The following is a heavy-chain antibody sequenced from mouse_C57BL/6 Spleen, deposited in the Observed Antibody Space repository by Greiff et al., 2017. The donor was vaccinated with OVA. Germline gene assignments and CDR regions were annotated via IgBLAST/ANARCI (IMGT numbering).Heavy chain of an antibody. CDR3: ARGEITTVVASDY. J-gene: IGHJ2*01. V-gene: IGHV1-69*01. D-gene: IGHD1-1*01. Sequence: QVQLQQPGAELVMPGASVKLSCKASGYTFTSYWMHWVKQRPGQGLEWIGEIDPSDSYTNYNQKFKGKSTLTVDKSSSTAYMQLSSLTSEDSAVYYCARGEITTVVASDYWGQGTTLTVSS. CDR1: GYTFTSYW. CDR2: IDPSDSYT.